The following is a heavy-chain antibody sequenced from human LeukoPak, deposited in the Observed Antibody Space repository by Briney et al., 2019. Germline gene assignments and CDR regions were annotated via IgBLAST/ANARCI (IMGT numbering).Heavy chain of an antibody. CDR2: IIPIFGTA. J-gene: IGHJ4*02. Sequence: SVKVSCKASGGTFSSYAISWVRQAPGQGLEWMGRIIPIFGTANYAQKFQGRVTITADKSTSTAYMELSGLRSEDTTVYYCARGYIVATEYYFDYWGQGTLVTVSS. D-gene: IGHD5-12*01. CDR1: GGTFSSYA. CDR3: ARGYIVATEYYFDY. V-gene: IGHV1-69*06.